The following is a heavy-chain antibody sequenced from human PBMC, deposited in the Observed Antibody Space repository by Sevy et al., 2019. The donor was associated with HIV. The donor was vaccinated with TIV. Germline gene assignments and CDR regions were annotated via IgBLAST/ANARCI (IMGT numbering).Heavy chain of an antibody. CDR3: ARCSYDSRGYFYYFYGLDV. Sequence: GGSLRLSCAASGFTVNKYYMSWVRQAPGKGLEWVANIKKDGSEKYYVDSVKGRFTISRDNAKNSLYLQMNSLRVEDTAVYYCARCSYDSRGYFYYFYGLDVWGQGTTVTVSS. CDR2: IKKDGSEK. V-gene: IGHV3-7*01. J-gene: IGHJ6*02. D-gene: IGHD3-22*01. CDR1: GFTVNKYY.